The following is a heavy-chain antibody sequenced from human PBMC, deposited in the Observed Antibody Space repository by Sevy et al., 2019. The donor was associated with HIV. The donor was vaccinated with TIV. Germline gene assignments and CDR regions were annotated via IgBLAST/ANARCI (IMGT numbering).Heavy chain of an antibody. CDR2: ISASGSVT. CDR1: GFNFNNYV. D-gene: IGHD3-3*01. V-gene: IGHV3-23*01. J-gene: IGHJ4*02. CDR3: VKDTRFRRFTLSGMAGAHEYYFDY. Sequence: GGSLRLSCAASGFNFNNYVMTWVRRAPGKGLEWVSTISASGSVTYYSDSVRGRFTISRDNSRNTVSLQMNSLRVEDTAIYYCVKDTRFRRFTLSGMAGAHEYYFDYWGQGTRVTVSS.